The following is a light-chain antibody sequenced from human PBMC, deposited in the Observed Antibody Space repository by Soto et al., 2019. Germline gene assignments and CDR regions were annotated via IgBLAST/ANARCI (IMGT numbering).Light chain of an antibody. CDR1: QCLGHSKGGTF. V-gene: IGKV2-30*02. J-gene: IGKJ2*01. Sequence: DVVMTQSPFSLPVTLGQLASISCRSIQCLGHSKGGTFLMGFQQRPGLSPRRLILQVSNRDSGVSDRFDGSGSGTDFTLEISRVEAEDIGVYYCMQGKHWPYTFGQGTKLQI. CDR2: QVS. CDR3: MQGKHWPYT.